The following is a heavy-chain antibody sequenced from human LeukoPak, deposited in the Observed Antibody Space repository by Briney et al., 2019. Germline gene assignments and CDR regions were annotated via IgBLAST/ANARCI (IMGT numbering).Heavy chain of an antibody. CDR3: ARDVVVVAATQYYYYGMDV. Sequence: SETLSLTCTVSGGSISSGGYYWSWIRQHPGKGLERNGYIYYRGCTYYNPSLKSRVTISVDTSKNQFSLKLSSVTAADTAVYYCARDVVVVAATQYYYYGMDVWGQGTTVTVSS. D-gene: IGHD2-15*01. CDR1: GGSISSGGYY. CDR2: IYYRGCT. J-gene: IGHJ6*02. V-gene: IGHV4-31*03.